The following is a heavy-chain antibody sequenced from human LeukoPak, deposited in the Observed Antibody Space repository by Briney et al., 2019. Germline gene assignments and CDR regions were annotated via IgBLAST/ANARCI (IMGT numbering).Heavy chain of an antibody. CDR3: ARHPYCGGDCYDAFDI. J-gene: IGHJ3*02. CDR1: GYSFTSYW. Sequence: GESLKISCKGSGYSFTSYWIGWVRQMPGKGLEWMGIIYPGDSDTRYSPSFQGQVTISADKSISTAYLQWSSLKASDTAMYYCARHPYCGGDCYDAFDIWGQGTMVTVSS. V-gene: IGHV5-51*01. CDR2: IYPGDSDT. D-gene: IGHD2-21*02.